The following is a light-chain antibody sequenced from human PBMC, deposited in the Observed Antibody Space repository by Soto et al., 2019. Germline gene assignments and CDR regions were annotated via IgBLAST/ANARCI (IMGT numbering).Light chain of an antibody. CDR1: QSVSSN. V-gene: IGKV3-15*01. Sequence: EIVLTQSPATLSLSPGERATLSCRASQSVSSNVAWYQQKPGQGPRLLIYGASTRATAIPARFSGSGSGTEFALTISSLQSEDFAVYYCQQYNNWPPWTFGQGTKVDI. J-gene: IGKJ1*01. CDR3: QQYNNWPPWT. CDR2: GAS.